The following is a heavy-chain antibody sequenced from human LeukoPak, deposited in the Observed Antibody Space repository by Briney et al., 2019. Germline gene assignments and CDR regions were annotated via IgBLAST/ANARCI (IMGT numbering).Heavy chain of an antibody. J-gene: IGHJ6*02. CDR1: GFTFSSYG. D-gene: IGHD6-6*01. CDR3: ARDAEYSSSLYYYYGMDV. Sequence: GRSLRLACAASGFTFSSYGMHWVRQAPGKGLEWVAVIWYDGSNKYYADSVKGRFTISRDNSKNTLYLQMNSLRAEDTAVYYCARDAEYSSSLYYYYGMDVWGQGTTVTVSS. V-gene: IGHV3-33*01. CDR2: IWYDGSNK.